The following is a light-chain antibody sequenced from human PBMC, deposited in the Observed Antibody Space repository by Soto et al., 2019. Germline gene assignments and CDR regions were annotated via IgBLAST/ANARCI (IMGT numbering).Light chain of an antibody. CDR3: AAWDDSLNGYV. CDR1: SSNIGNNA. Sequence: QLVLTQPPSVSEAPRQRVTISCSGSSSNIGNNAVNWYQQLPGKAPKLLIYYDDLLPSGVSDRFSGSKSGTSASLAISGLQSEDEADYYCAAWDDSLNGYVFGTGTQLTVL. V-gene: IGLV1-36*01. CDR2: YDD. J-gene: IGLJ1*01.